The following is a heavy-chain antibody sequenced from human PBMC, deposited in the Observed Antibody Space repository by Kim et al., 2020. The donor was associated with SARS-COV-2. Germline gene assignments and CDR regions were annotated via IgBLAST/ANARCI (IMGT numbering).Heavy chain of an antibody. V-gene: IGHV3-48*02. Sequence: GGSLRLSCAASGFTFSSYSMNWVRQAPGKGLEWVSYISSSSSTIYYADSVKGRFTISRDNAKNSLYLQMNSLRDEDTAVYYCARERYDFWSGYNYWYFDLWGRGTLVTVSS. D-gene: IGHD3-3*01. J-gene: IGHJ2*01. CDR3: ARERYDFWSGYNYWYFDL. CDR2: ISSSSSTI. CDR1: GFTFSSYS.